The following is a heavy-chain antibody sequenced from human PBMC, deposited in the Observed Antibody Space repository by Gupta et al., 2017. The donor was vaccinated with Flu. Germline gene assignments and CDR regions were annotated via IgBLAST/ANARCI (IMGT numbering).Heavy chain of an antibody. J-gene: IGHJ4*02. Sequence: QVQLVQSGAEVKKPGASVKVSCKVSGYTFSDLSIHWVRQAPGKGLEWMAGFDPEDDETIYAQKFKGRVTMTEDTSADTAYMELSSLRSEDTAVYYCATNVEYYYDSSGDYFDHWGQGTLVTVSS. V-gene: IGHV1-24*01. CDR2: FDPEDDET. CDR3: ATNVEYYYDSSGDYFDH. D-gene: IGHD3-22*01. CDR1: GYTFSDLS.